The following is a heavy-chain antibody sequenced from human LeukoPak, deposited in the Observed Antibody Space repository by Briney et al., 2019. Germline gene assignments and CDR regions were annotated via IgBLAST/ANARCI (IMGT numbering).Heavy chain of an antibody. J-gene: IGHJ3*02. D-gene: IGHD3-10*01. CDR3: ARDSGTMAPDAFDI. Sequence: GGSLRLSCAASGFTFSTYWMHWVRQVPGKGLLWVSRLDSHETTSNYADSVKGRFTISRDNARSTLYLQMNGLRAEDTAVYYCARDSGTMAPDAFDIWGQGTMVTVSS. V-gene: IGHV3-74*01. CDR1: GFTFSTYW. CDR2: LDSHETTS.